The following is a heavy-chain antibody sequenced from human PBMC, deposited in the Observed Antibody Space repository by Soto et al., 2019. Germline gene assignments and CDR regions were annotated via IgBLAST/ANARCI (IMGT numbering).Heavy chain of an antibody. CDR3: ARGLGGRMDD. V-gene: IGHV1-69*08. J-gene: IGHJ6*02. CDR1: GTIFSSYT. CDR2: IIPILGET. D-gene: IGHD3-16*01. Sequence: QVQLVQSGAEVKKPGSSVRVSCKASGTIFSSYTISWVRQAPGQGLEWMGRIIPILGETNSAQKFQGRVTLPADKSTNTAYMELNSLRLEDTALYYGARGLGGRMDDWGQGTTVTVSS.